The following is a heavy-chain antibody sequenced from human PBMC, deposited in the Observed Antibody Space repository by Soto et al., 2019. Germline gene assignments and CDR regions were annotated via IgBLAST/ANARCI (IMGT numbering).Heavy chain of an antibody. CDR2: IIPIFGTA. CDR3: ARGVGRGYCSGGSCWSPWFDP. J-gene: IGHJ5*02. CDR1: GGTFSSYA. Sequence: ASVKVSCKASGGTFSSYAISWVRQAPGQGLEWMGGIIPIFGTANYAQKFQGRVTITADESTSTAYMELSSLRSEDTAVYYCARGVGRGYCSGGSCWSPWFDPWGQGTLVTVSS. D-gene: IGHD2-15*01. V-gene: IGHV1-69*13.